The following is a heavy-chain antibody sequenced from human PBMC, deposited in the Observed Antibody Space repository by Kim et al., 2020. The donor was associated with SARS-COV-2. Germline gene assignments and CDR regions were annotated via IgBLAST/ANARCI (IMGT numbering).Heavy chain of an antibody. V-gene: IGHV3-21*01. Sequence: GGSLRLSCAASGFTFSSYSMNWVRQAPGKGLEWVSSISSSSSYIYYADSVKGRFTISRDNAKNSLYLQMNSLRAEDTAVYYCARAYSSSWYYFDYWGQGTLVTVSS. J-gene: IGHJ4*02. CDR1: GFTFSSYS. CDR3: ARAYSSSWYYFDY. D-gene: IGHD6-13*01. CDR2: ISSSSSYI.